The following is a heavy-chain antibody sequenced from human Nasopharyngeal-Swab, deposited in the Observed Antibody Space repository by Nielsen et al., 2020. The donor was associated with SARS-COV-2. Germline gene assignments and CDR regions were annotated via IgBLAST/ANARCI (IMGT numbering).Heavy chain of an antibody. J-gene: IGHJ4*02. CDR3: ARGIAVAGEKRFDY. D-gene: IGHD6-19*01. Sequence: ASVKVSCKASGYSFTTYAMNWVRQAPGHGLEWMGWIATNTGNPTYAQGFTGRFVFSLDTSVNTAYLQITSLKAEDTAVYYYARGIAVAGEKRFDYWGQGTLVSVSS. CDR2: IATNTGNP. V-gene: IGHV7-4-1*02. CDR1: GYSFTTYA.